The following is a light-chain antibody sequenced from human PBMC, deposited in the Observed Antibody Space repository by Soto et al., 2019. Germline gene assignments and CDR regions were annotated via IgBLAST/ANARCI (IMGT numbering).Light chain of an antibody. V-gene: IGLV2-14*01. Sequence: QSALTQPASVSGSPGQSITISCTGTSSDVGGYNYVSWYQQHPGKAPKLMIYEVSNRPSGGSNRFSGSKSGNTASLTISGLQAEDEADYYCSSYTSISTRVFGGGTKLTVL. CDR1: SSDVGGYNY. CDR3: SSYTSISTRV. J-gene: IGLJ3*02. CDR2: EVS.